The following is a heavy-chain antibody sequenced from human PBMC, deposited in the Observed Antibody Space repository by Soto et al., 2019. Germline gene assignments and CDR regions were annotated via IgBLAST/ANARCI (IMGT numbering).Heavy chain of an antibody. D-gene: IGHD4-4*01. V-gene: IGHV3-23*01. CDR3: ASPHSNPREYFDY. CDR2: ISGSGGST. Sequence: VGSLRLSCAASGFTFSSYAMSWVRQAPGKGLEWVSAISGSGGSTYYADSVKGRFTISRDNSKNTLYLQMNSLRAEDTAVYYCASPHSNPREYFDYWGQGTLVTVSS. J-gene: IGHJ4*02. CDR1: GFTFSSYA.